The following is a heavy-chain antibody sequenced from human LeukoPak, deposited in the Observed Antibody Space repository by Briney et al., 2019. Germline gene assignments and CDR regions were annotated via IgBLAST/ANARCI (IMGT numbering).Heavy chain of an antibody. CDR3: ARGTLRLNAFDI. Sequence: SETLSLTCAVYGWSFSGYYWRGILQSPPRGLQGSGGINHSGRTNYNPPLNRRVTILVDTSKNKFSLKLRSVTAADTAVYYCARGTLRLNAFDIWGQGTMVTVSS. CDR1: GWSFSGYY. J-gene: IGHJ3*02. CDR2: INHSGRT. V-gene: IGHV4-34*01. D-gene: IGHD4-17*01.